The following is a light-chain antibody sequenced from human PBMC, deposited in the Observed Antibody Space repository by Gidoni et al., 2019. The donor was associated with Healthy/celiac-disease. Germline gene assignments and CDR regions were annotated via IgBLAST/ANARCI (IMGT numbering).Light chain of an antibody. CDR1: QSISSY. J-gene: IGKJ4*01. V-gene: IGKV1-39*01. CDR3: QQSYSTPLT. Sequence: DIQMTQSPSSLSASVGDRVTIPCRASQSISSYLNWYQQKPGKAPKLLIYAASSLQSGVPSRFSGSGSGKDFPLTISSLQPEDFATYYCQQSYSTPLTFGGGTKVEIK. CDR2: AAS.